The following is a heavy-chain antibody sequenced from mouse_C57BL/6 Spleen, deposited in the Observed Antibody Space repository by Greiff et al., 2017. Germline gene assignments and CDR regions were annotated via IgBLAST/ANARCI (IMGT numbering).Heavy chain of an antibody. Sequence: EVQLQQSGAELVRPGASVKLSCTASGFNIKDYYMHWVKQRPEQGLEWIGRIDPEDGDTEYAPKFQGKATMTADPSSNTAYLQLSSLTSEDTAVYYCTTEPKRGYFEVWGTGTTVTVSS. J-gene: IGHJ1*03. V-gene: IGHV14-1*01. CDR1: GFNIKDYY. CDR3: TTEPKRGYFEV. CDR2: IDPEDGDT. D-gene: IGHD1-3*01.